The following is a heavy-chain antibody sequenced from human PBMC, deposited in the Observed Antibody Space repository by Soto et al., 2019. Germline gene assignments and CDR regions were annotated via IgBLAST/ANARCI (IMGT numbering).Heavy chain of an antibody. Sequence: QVQLQESGPGLVKPSGTLSLTCTVSGASISSTSSGDWWSWVRQPPGKGLEWIGEIHHSGNTNYTQSLRSRVTMSVDKSKNQFSLRLSSVPAADTAVYYCAKMVGATLVDYWGQGNLVTVSS. D-gene: IGHD1-26*01. CDR2: IHHSGNT. CDR3: AKMVGATLVDY. V-gene: IGHV4-4*02. J-gene: IGHJ4*02. CDR1: GASISSTSSGDW.